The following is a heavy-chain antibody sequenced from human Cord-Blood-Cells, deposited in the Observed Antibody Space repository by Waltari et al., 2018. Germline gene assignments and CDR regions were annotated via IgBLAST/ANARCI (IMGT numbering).Heavy chain of an antibody. D-gene: IGHD3-10*01. Sequence: QVQLQQWGAGLLKPSETLSLTCAVYGGSFSGYYWSWIRQPPGKGLEWIGEINHSGSTNYNPSLKSRVTISVDTSKNQFSLKLSSVTAADTAVYYCARVSRGDYFDYWGQGTLVTVSS. V-gene: IGHV4-34*01. CDR1: GGSFSGYY. CDR2: INHSGST. J-gene: IGHJ4*02. CDR3: ARVSRGDYFDY.